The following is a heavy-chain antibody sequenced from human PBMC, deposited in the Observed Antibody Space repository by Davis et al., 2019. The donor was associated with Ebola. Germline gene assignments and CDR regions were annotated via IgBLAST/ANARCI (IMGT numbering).Heavy chain of an antibody. CDR2: ISAYNGNT. CDR3: ARWGSGSYEPDYYYGMDV. Sequence: APSVTVSCPASGYTFTSYGLSWVRQAPGQGLYWIGWISAYNGNTNYAQKLQGRVTMTTDTSTSTAYMELRSLRSDDTAVYYCARWGSGSYEPDYYYGMDVWGQGTTVTVSS. J-gene: IGHJ6*02. CDR1: GYTFTSYG. D-gene: IGHD3-10*01. V-gene: IGHV1-18*04.